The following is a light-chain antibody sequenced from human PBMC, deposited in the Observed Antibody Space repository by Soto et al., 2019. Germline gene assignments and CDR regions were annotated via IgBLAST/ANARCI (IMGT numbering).Light chain of an antibody. V-gene: IGKV1-12*01. J-gene: IGKJ4*01. CDR2: EIS. CDR1: QDITKY. Sequence: DIQMTQSPSSVSASVGDRVTITCRASQDITKYIAWYQQKPGQDPKLLIYEISTLQSGVPLRFSGSGYGTDFTFTISSLQPEDFATYYCQQGYRFPLTFGGGTKVQMK. CDR3: QQGYRFPLT.